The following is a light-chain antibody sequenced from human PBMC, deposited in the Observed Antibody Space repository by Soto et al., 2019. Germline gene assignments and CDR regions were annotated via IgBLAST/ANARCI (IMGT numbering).Light chain of an antibody. CDR3: QHYYSAPFA. Sequence: DIVMTQSPDSLAVSLGERATINCKSSQSILYTSNNKNYLAWYQQKPGQPPKLLIHWASTRESGVPDRFSVSGSGKDFTLTISSLQAEDVAVYFCQHYYSAPFAFGPGTKVEIK. CDR1: QSILYTSNNKNY. CDR2: WAS. J-gene: IGKJ3*01. V-gene: IGKV4-1*01.